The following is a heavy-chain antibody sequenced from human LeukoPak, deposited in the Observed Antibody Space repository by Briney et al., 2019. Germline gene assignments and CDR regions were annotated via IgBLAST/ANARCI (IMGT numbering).Heavy chain of an antibody. V-gene: IGHV3-7*03. CDR1: GFTSSSYW. J-gene: IGHJ4*02. CDR2: IKQDGSEK. Sequence: GGSLRLSCAASGFTSSSYWMSWVRQAPGKGLEWVANIKQDGSEKYYVDSVKGRFTISRDNAKNSLYLQMNSLRAEDTAVYYCARGGYYGSGSYYEFDYWGQGTLVTVSS. CDR3: ARGGYYGSGSYYEFDY. D-gene: IGHD3-10*01.